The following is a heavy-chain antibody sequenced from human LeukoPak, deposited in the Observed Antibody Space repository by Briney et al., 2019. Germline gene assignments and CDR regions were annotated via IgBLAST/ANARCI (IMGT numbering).Heavy chain of an antibody. V-gene: IGHV4-39*01. CDR1: GFSFSTNSMN. Sequence: GSLRLSCAASGFSFSTNSMNWVRQSPGKGLEWIGSVYYGRTTYYNPSLDGRVTVSLDTSANQFSLQLNSVTAADTAVYYCVRHDGRGGATMGAFDSWGQGSLVTVSS. J-gene: IGHJ5*01. D-gene: IGHD5-12*01. CDR2: VYYGRTT. CDR3: VRHDGRGGATMGAFDS.